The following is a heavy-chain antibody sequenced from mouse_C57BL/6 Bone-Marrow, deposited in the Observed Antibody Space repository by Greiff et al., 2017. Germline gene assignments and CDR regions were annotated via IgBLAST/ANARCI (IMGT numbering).Heavy chain of an antibody. J-gene: IGHJ3*01. CDR1: GFNIKDDY. CDR2: IDPENGDT. CDR3: TALGCAY. V-gene: IGHV14-4*01. Sequence: EVKLVESGAELVRPGASVKLSCTASGFNIKDDYMHWVKQRPEQGLEWIGWIDPENGDTEYASKFQGKATITADTSSNTAYLQLSSLTSEDTAVYYCTALGCAYWGQGTLVTVSA.